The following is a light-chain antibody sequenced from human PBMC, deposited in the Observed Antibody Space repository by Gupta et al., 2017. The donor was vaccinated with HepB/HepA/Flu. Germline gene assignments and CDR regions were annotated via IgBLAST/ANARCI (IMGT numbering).Light chain of an antibody. CDR3: QVWDSSSDSWV. Sequence: SYVLTQPPSVSVAPGKTARITRGGNNIGSKSVHWYQQKPGQAPVLVVYDDSDRPSGIPERFSGSNSGNTATLTISRVEAGDEADYYCQVWDSSSDSWVFGGGTKLTVL. CDR2: DDS. CDR1: NIGSKS. J-gene: IGLJ3*02. V-gene: IGLV3-21*03.